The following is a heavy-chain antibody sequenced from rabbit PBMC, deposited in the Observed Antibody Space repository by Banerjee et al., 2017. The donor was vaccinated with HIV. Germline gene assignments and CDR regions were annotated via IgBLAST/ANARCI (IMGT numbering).Heavy chain of an antibody. CDR3: VRSLIDEVDYFNL. D-gene: IGHD2-1*01. Sequence: QQLEESGGDLVKPGASLSLTCTASGFSFSRWYYTCWVRQAPGKGLEWIACIDAGSSDRSFYVSWAKGRFTISKTSSTTVSLQMTSLTVADTATYFCVRSLIDEVDYFNLWGPGTLVTVS. J-gene: IGHJ4*01. V-gene: IGHV1S40*01. CDR2: IDAGSSDRS. CDR1: GFSFSRWYY.